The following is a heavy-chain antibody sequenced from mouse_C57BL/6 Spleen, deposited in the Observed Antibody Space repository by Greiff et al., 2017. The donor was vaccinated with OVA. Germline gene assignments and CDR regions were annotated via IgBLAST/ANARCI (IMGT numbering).Heavy chain of an antibody. V-gene: IGHV5-17*01. CDR1: GFTFSDSG. D-gene: IGHD1-1*01. CDR3: ARDYYASAWFAY. Sequence: EVQLLESGGGLVKPGASLKLSCAASGFTFSDSGMHWVRQAPEQGLEWVAYISSGSSTIYYADTVKGRFTISRDNAKNTLFLQMTSLRSEDTAMYYCARDYYASAWFAYWGQGTLVTVSA. CDR2: ISSGSSTI. J-gene: IGHJ3*01.